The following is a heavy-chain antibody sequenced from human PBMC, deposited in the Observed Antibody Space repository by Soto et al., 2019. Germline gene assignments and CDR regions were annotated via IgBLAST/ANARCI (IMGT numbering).Heavy chain of an antibody. CDR3: ARGSGLTYFDY. Sequence: QVQLVQSGAEVKKPGASVKVSCKASGYTFTSYAMHWVRQAPGQRLEWMGWINAGNGNTKYSQKFQGRVTITRDTSASTAYMEVSSLRSEDTAVYYSARGSGLTYFDYWGQGTVVTVSS. CDR1: GYTFTSYA. J-gene: IGHJ4*02. V-gene: IGHV1-3*01. D-gene: IGHD3-10*01. CDR2: INAGNGNT.